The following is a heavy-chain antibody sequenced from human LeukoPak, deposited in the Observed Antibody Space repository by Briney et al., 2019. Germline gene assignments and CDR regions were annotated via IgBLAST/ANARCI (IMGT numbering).Heavy chain of an antibody. J-gene: IGHJ4*02. V-gene: IGHV3-43*01. CDR1: GFTFEEYT. Sequence: GGSLRLSCAASGFTFEEYTMHWVRQAPGKTLEWVSLNWHGTTYYRDSLKGRFTISRDNSEDSLYLQINTLRSEDTAFYYCVKDLSYESSGSVFEYWGQGTLVTVSS. CDR3: VKDLSYESSGSVFEY. D-gene: IGHD3-22*01. CDR2: NWHGTT.